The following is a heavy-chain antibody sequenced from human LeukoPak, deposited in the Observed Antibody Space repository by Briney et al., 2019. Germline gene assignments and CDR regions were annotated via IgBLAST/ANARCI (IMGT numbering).Heavy chain of an antibody. CDR3: VLPYYDFWSGYTNWFDP. CDR1: GYTFTNYG. V-gene: IGHV1-18*01. J-gene: IGHJ5*02. Sequence: GASVKVSCKASGYTFTNYGFSWVRQAPGQGLEWMGWISAYNGYTDYAQKFQFRVTLTTDTSTSTAYMELRSLRSDDTAVYYCVLPYYDFWSGYTNWFDPWGQGTLVTVSS. CDR2: ISAYNGYT. D-gene: IGHD3-3*01.